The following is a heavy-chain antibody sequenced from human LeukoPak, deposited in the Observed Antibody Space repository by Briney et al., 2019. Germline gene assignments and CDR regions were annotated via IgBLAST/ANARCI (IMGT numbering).Heavy chain of an antibody. V-gene: IGHV3-7*03. CDR2: IKQDGSEK. CDR3: ARDILSGMGAFDI. J-gene: IGHJ3*02. Sequence: GSLRLSCAASGFTFSSYWMSWVRQAPGKGLEWVANIKQDGSEKYYVDSVKGRFTISRDNAKNSLYLQMDSLRAEDTAVYYCARDILSGMGAFDIRGQGTMVTVSS. D-gene: IGHD3-16*02. CDR1: GFTFSSYW.